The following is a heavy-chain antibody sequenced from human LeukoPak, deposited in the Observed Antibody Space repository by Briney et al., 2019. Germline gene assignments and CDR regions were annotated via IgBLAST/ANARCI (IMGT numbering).Heavy chain of an antibody. D-gene: IGHD2-15*01. V-gene: IGHV3-23*01. Sequence: QPGGSLRLSCAASGFTFSSYTMTWVRQAPGKGLEWVSLISGSGDNTYYADSVKGRFTISRDNSKNTLYLQMSSLRAEDTAVYYCAKVYDPYCSGGSCYSQYWYFDLWGRDSLVTVSS. CDR3: AKVYDPYCSGGSCYSQYWYFDL. CDR1: GFTFSSYT. J-gene: IGHJ2*01. CDR2: ISGSGDNT.